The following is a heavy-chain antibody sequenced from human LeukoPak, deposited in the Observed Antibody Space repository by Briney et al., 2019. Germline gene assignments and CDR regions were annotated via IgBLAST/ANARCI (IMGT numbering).Heavy chain of an antibody. J-gene: IGHJ3*02. CDR2: IIPIFGTA. D-gene: IGHD6-6*01. CDR3: ARYSSSSGLGAFDI. CDR1: GGTFRSYA. Sequence: AASVKVSCKASGGTFRSYAISWVRQAPGQGLEWMGGIIPIFGTANYAQKFQGRVTITTDESTSTAYMELSSLRSEDTAVYYCARYSSSSGLGAFDIWGQGTMVTVSS. V-gene: IGHV1-69*05.